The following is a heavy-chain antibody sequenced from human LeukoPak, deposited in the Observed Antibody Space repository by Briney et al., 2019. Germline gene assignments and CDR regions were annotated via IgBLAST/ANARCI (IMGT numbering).Heavy chain of an antibody. CDR1: SGSISRYY. D-gene: IGHD1-1*01. J-gene: IGHJ4*02. CDR3: ARVRGQLWPPDY. V-gene: IGHV4-59*01. Sequence: TPSETLSLTCSVSSGSISRYYGSWIRQSPGKALEWIGYMYHGGSAHYSTSLKSRVTISIDTSKNQISLKVASVTAADTAVYFCARVRGQLWPPDYWGQGTQVIVSS. CDR2: MYHGGSA.